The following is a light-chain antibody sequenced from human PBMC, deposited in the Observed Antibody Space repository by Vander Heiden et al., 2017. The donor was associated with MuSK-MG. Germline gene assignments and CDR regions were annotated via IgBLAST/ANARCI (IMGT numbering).Light chain of an antibody. V-gene: IGLV1-40*01. CDR3: QSYDSSRSGWV. Sequence: QSVLTQPPSVSGAPGQRVTISGTGSSSNIGAGYDVHWYQQLPGTAPKLLIYGNSNRPSGVPDRFSGSKSGTSASLAITGLQAEDEADYYCQSYDSSRSGWVFGGGTKLTVL. CDR2: GNS. J-gene: IGLJ3*02. CDR1: SSNIGAGYD.